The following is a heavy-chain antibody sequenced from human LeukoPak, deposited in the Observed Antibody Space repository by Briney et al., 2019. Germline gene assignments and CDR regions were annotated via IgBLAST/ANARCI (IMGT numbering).Heavy chain of an antibody. Sequence: SETLSLTCTVSGGSISSSSYYWGWIRQPPGKGLEWIGSIYYSGSTYYNPSLKSRVTISVDTSKNQFSLKLSSVTAADTAVYYCARDPAYDYVWGSYLPYYFDYWGQGTLVTVSS. CDR1: GGSISSSSYY. CDR2: IYYSGST. J-gene: IGHJ4*02. D-gene: IGHD3-16*02. V-gene: IGHV4-39*07. CDR3: ARDPAYDYVWGSYLPYYFDY.